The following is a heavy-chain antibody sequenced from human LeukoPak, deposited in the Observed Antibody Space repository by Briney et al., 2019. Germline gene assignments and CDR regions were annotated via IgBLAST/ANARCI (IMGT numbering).Heavy chain of an antibody. J-gene: IGHJ4*02. D-gene: IGHD3-10*01. CDR3: ARGSSSFGELFSSYY. Sequence: GGSLRLSCAASGLTFSTYNMNWVRQAPGKGLEWVSSISGSSSYIYYADSVKGRFTISRDNAKNSLYLQMNSLRAEDTAVYYCARGSSSFGELFSSYYWGQGTLVTVSS. CDR2: ISGSSSYI. CDR1: GLTFSTYN. V-gene: IGHV3-21*01.